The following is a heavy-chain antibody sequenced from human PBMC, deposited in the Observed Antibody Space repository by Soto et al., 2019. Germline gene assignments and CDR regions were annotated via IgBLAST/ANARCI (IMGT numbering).Heavy chain of an antibody. D-gene: IGHD6-19*01. CDR1: GYTFTNFG. V-gene: IGHV1-18*01. CDR3: ARDPSSGWYQDFDY. Sequence: ASVKVSCKASGYTFTNFGISWVRQAPGQGLEWMGWISAYNGNTNYAQKFQGRVTMTTDTSTSTAYMELRSLRSDDTAVYYCARDPSSGWYQDFDYWGQGTLVTVSS. J-gene: IGHJ4*02. CDR2: ISAYNGNT.